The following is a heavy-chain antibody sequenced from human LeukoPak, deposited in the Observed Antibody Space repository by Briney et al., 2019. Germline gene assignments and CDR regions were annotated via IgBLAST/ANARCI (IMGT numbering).Heavy chain of an antibody. CDR1: GGSISSSSYY. V-gene: IGHV4-39*07. Sequence: SETLSLTCTVSGGSISSSSYYWGWIRQPPGKGLEWIGSIYYSGSTYYNPSLKSRVTISVDTSKNQFSLKLSSVTAADTAVYYCARATYYYDSSGYPTAPDYWGQGTLVTVSS. CDR2: IYYSGST. J-gene: IGHJ4*02. CDR3: ARATYYYDSSGYPTAPDY. D-gene: IGHD3-22*01.